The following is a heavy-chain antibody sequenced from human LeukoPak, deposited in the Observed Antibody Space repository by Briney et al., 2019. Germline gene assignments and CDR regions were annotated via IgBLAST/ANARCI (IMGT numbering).Heavy chain of an antibody. Sequence: GGSLRLSCAASGFTFSSYSMNWVRQAPGKGLEWVSSISSSSSYIYYADSVKGRFTISRDNAKNSLYLQMNSLRAEDTAVYYCARFSSRGPTGLCCYYGMDVWGQGTTVTVSS. V-gene: IGHV3-21*01. CDR3: ARFSSRGPTGLCCYYGMDV. J-gene: IGHJ6*02. CDR2: ISSSSSYI. D-gene: IGHD4-17*01. CDR1: GFTFSSYS.